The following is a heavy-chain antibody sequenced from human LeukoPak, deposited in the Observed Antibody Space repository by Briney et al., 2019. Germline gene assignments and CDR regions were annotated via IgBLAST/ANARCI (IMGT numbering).Heavy chain of an antibody. CDR2: IYYSGST. J-gene: IGHJ4*02. CDR1: GGSISSSSYY. V-gene: IGHV4-39*07. Sequence: SETLSLTCTVSGGSISSSSYYWGWIRQPPGKGLEWIGSIYYSGSTYYNPSLKSRVTISVDTSKNQFSLKLSSVTAADTAVYYCARARGYYDFWSGPLDYWGQGTLVTVSS. D-gene: IGHD3-3*01. CDR3: ARARGYYDFWSGPLDY.